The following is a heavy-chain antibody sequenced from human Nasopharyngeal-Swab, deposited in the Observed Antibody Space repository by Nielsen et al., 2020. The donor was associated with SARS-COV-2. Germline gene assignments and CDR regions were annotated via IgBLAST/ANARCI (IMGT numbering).Heavy chain of an antibody. J-gene: IGHJ6*03. V-gene: IGHV1-2*06. D-gene: IGHD3-10*01. Sequence: WVRQAPGQGLEWMGRINPNSGGTNYAQKFQGRVTMTRDTSISTAYMELSRLRSDDTAVYYCARDLLVYYYGSGNPGYYYMDVWGKGTTVTVSS. CDR3: ARDLLVYYYGSGNPGYYYMDV. CDR2: INPNSGGT.